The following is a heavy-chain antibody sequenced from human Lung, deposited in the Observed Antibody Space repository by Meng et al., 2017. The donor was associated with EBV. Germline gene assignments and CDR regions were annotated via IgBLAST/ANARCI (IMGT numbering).Heavy chain of an antibody. CDR2: IWYDGSKK. Sequence: LVEAGGGLVKPGGSLRLSRTASGFSFSSYAMHWVRQAPGKGLEWVTIIWYDGSKKHYADSVRGRFTISRDNSKNTLHLQMNSLRVEDAAVYYCARGATSVFDLWGRGTLVTVSS. V-gene: IGHV3-33*01. CDR1: GFSFSSYA. J-gene: IGHJ2*01. CDR3: ARGATSVFDL.